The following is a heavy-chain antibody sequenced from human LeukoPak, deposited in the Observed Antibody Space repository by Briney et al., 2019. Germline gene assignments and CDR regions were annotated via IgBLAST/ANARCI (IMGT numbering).Heavy chain of an antibody. CDR2: IYYSGST. J-gene: IGHJ4*02. D-gene: IGHD6-13*01. Sequence: PSETLSLTCTVSGGSISSSSYSWGWIRQPPGKGLEWIGSIYYSGSTYYNPSLKSRVTISVDTSKNQFSLKLSSVTAADTAVYCCARGPAAAGDYWGQGTLVTVSS. V-gene: IGHV4-39*01. CDR3: ARGPAAAGDY. CDR1: GGSISSSSYS.